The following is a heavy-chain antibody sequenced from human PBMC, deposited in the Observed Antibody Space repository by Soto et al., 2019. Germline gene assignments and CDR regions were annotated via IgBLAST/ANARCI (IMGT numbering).Heavy chain of an antibody. Sequence: QVQLVQSGAEVKKPGSSVKVSCKASGGTFHSYTITWVRQAPGQGLEWMGGIIPVFDTSNYAQKFQGRVTITADASTDTAYMVLTSLTSEDTAVYYCARGRLWGYSYGPIDYWGQGTLVTVSS. CDR2: IIPVFDTS. V-gene: IGHV1-69*12. CDR3: ARGRLWGYSYGPIDY. D-gene: IGHD5-18*01. CDR1: GGTFHSYT. J-gene: IGHJ4*02.